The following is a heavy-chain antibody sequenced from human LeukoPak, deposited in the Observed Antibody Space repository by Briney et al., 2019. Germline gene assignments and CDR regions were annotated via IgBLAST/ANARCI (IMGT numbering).Heavy chain of an antibody. CDR3: ARTPKVAAGSLVLAY. Sequence: GASVKVSCKASGYTFTSYTIHWVRQAPGQRLEWMGWINAGNGNTKYSQKLQGRVTMTRDTSTSTVYMELSSLRSEDTAVYYCARTPKVAAGSLVLAYWGQGTLVTVSS. D-gene: IGHD6-13*01. J-gene: IGHJ4*02. CDR1: GYTFTSYT. V-gene: IGHV1-3*01. CDR2: INAGNGNT.